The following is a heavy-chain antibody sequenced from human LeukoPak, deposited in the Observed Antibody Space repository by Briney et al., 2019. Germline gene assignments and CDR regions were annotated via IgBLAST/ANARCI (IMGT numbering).Heavy chain of an antibody. CDR2: IYHSGST. Sequence: SETLSLTCTVSGVSISSSNSYWGWIRQPPGKGLEWIGYIYHSGSTNYNPSLKSRVTISVDTSKNEFSLKLTSVTAADTAVYYCAREANYYGSGSYFEGTFDYWGQGSLVTVSS. CDR1: GVSISSSNSY. CDR3: AREANYYGSGSYFEGTFDY. J-gene: IGHJ4*02. D-gene: IGHD3-10*01. V-gene: IGHV4-61*01.